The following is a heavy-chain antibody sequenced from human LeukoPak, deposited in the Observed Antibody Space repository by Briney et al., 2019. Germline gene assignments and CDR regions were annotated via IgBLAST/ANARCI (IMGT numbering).Heavy chain of an antibody. Sequence: WGSLRLSCAASGFTFSSYSINWVRQAPGKGLEWVSSISSSSSYIYYADSVKGRFTISRDNAKNSLYLQMNSLRAEDTAVYYCARLFYCSSTSCSADDAFDIWGQGTMVTVSS. CDR3: ARLFYCSSTSCSADDAFDI. CDR1: GFTFSSYS. D-gene: IGHD2-2*01. V-gene: IGHV3-21*01. CDR2: ISSSSSYI. J-gene: IGHJ3*02.